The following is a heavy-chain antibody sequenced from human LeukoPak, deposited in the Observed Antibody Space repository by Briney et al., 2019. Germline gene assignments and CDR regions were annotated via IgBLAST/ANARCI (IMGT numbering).Heavy chain of an antibody. J-gene: IGHJ3*02. Sequence: GGSLRLSCAASGFTFSTSWMTWVRQAPGKDLEWLGNINEDGSVKNYVDSVKGRFTTSRDNAWNSLYLLMHSLRADDTAVYYCARDSGYNAFDIWGQGTMVTVPS. CDR1: GFTFSTSW. V-gene: IGHV3-7*01. D-gene: IGHD5-12*01. CDR3: ARDSGYNAFDI. CDR2: INEDGSVK.